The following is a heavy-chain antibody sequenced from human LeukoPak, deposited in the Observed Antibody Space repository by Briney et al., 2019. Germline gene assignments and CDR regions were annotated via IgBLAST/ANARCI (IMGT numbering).Heavy chain of an antibody. J-gene: IGHJ4*02. CDR1: GFTFSSYG. V-gene: IGHV3-30*02. Sequence: GGSLRLSCAASGFTFSSYGMHWVRQAPGKGLEWVAVIWYDGSNKYYADSVKGRFTISKDNSKDTLSLEMNSLRAEDTAVYYCAKDMWLLWFGELLGDYWGQGTLVTVSS. CDR2: IWYDGSNK. D-gene: IGHD3-10*01. CDR3: AKDMWLLWFGELLGDY.